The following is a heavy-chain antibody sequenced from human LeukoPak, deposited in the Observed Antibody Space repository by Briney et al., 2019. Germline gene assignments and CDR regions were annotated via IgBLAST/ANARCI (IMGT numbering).Heavy chain of an antibody. D-gene: IGHD3-10*01. Sequence: ASVKVSCKASGYTFTSYYMHWVRQAPGQGLEWMGGINPSGGSTSYAQKFQGRLTMTRDTSTSTVYMELSSLRSEDTGVYYCARDRGEGYYFDYWGQGTLVTVSS. V-gene: IGHV1-46*01. CDR2: INPSGGST. CDR1: GYTFTSYY. J-gene: IGHJ4*02. CDR3: ARDRGEGYYFDY.